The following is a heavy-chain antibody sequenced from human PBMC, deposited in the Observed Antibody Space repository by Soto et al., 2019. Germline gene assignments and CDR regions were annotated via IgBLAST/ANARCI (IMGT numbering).Heavy chain of an antibody. CDR1: GYTFTSYY. V-gene: IGHV1-46*01. Sequence: GASVKVSCKASGYTFTSYYMHWVRQAPGQGLEWMGIINPSGGSTSYAQKFQGRVTMTRDTSTSTVYMELSSLRSEDTAVYYCAREGIVLVPAAPYYYYVLDVWGQGTTVTVSS. D-gene: IGHD2-2*01. CDR3: AREGIVLVPAAPYYYYVLDV. CDR2: INPSGGST. J-gene: IGHJ6*02.